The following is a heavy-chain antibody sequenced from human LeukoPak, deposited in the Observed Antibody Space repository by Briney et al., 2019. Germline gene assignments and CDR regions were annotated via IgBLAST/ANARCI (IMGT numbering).Heavy chain of an antibody. J-gene: IGHJ6*03. CDR2: ISSSGSTI. CDR1: GFTFSSYE. CDR3: ARVGYSYGSAYYYYYMDV. D-gene: IGHD5-18*01. V-gene: IGHV3-48*03. Sequence: QPGESLRLSCAASGFTFSSYEMNWVRQAPGKGLEWVSYISSSGSTIYYADSVKGRFTISRDNAKNSLYLQMNSLRAEDTAVYYCARVGYSYGSAYYYYYMDVWGKGTTVTISS.